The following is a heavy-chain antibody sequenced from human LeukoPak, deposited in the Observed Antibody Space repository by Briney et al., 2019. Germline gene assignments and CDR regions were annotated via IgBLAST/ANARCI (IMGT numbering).Heavy chain of an antibody. CDR3: VGRADDYDSSCYVH. CDR2: MNPNSGNT. D-gene: IGHD3-22*01. Sequence: ASVKVSCKASGYTFTSYDINWVRQATGQGLEWMGWMNPNSGNTGYAQKFQGRVTMTRSTSINTAYMELSSLRSEDTAVYYCVGRADDYDSSCYVHWGQGTLVTVSS. V-gene: IGHV1-8*01. J-gene: IGHJ1*01. CDR1: GYTFTSYD.